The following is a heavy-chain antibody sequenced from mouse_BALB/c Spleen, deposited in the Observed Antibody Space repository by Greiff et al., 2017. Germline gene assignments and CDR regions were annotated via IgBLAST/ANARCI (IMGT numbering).Heavy chain of an antibody. J-gene: IGHJ2*01. CDR1: GYTFTDYY. CDR2: IYPGSGNT. Sequence: QVQLKESGTVLARPGASVKMSCKASGYTFTDYYINWVKQKPGQGLEWIGWIYPGSGNTKYNEKFKGKATLTVDTSSSTAYMQLSSLTSEDTAVYFCARGGYYDYGLDYWGQGTTLSLL. V-gene: IGHV1-84*02. CDR3: ARGGYYDYGLDY. D-gene: IGHD2-4*01.